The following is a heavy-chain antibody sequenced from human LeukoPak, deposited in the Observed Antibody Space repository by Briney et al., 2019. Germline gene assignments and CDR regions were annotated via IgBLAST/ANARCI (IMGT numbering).Heavy chain of an antibody. CDR2: ISSSSSTI. CDR1: GFTFSSYS. J-gene: IGHJ4*02. Sequence: GGSLRLSCAASGFTFSSYSMNWVRQAPGKGLEWVSYISSSSSTIYYADSVKGRFTISRDNAKNSLYLQMNSLRAEDTAVYYCARDKKSGESSEIDYWGQGTLVTVSS. V-gene: IGHV3-48*04. CDR3: ARDKKSGESSEIDY. D-gene: IGHD3-10*01.